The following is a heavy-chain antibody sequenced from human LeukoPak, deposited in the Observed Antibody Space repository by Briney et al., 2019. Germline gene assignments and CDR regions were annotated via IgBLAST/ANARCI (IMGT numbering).Heavy chain of an antibody. CDR1: GFTFSNYA. V-gene: IGHV3-23*01. J-gene: IGHJ5*02. CDR3: AKGFNWFDP. Sequence: GGSLRLSCAASGFTFSNYAMSWFRQAPGKGLEWVSGISGSGGSTYYADSVKGRFTISRDNSKNTLYLQMNSLRAEDTALHYCAKGFNWFDPWGQGTLVTVSS. CDR2: ISGSGGST.